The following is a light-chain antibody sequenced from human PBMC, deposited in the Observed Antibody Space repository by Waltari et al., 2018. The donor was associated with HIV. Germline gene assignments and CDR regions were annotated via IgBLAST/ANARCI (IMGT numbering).Light chain of an antibody. J-gene: IGLJ2*01. CDR3: SSYTSSSTVV. V-gene: IGLV2-14*01. CDR2: EVS. Sequence: QSALTQPASVSGSPGQSIPLSCTGPSSDVGGYNYVSWYQQHPGKAPKLMIYEVSNRPSGVSNRFSGSKSGNTASLTISGLQAEDEADYYCSSYTSSSTVVFGGGTKLTVL. CDR1: SSDVGGYNY.